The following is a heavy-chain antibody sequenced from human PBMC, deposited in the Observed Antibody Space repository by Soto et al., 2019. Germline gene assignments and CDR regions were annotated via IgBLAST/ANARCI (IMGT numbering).Heavy chain of an antibody. J-gene: IGHJ6*02. CDR3: ARVPQISSRSWYGDYYYGMAV. CDR1: GCTFSRYA. D-gene: IGHD6-13*01. Sequence: QVQLVQSGAEVKKPGSSVKVSCKASGCTFSRYAISWVRQAPGQGLEWMGGIIPIFGTANYAQKLQGRVTITADKSTSTAYMELSSLRSEDTAVYYCARVPQISSRSWYGDYYYGMAVWGQGTTVTVSS. V-gene: IGHV1-69*06. CDR2: IIPIFGTA.